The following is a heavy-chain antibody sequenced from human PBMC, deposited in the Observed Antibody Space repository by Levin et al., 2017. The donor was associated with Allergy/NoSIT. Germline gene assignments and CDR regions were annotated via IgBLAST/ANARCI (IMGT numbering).Heavy chain of an antibody. V-gene: IGHV3-30*04. Sequence: GGSLRLSCAASGFTFSSYAMHWVRQAPGKGLEWVAVISYDGSNKYYADSVKGRFTISRDNSKNTLYLQMNSLRAEDTAVYYCARGGLIDSSGYYLDYWGQGTLVTVSS. D-gene: IGHD3-22*01. CDR1: GFTFSSYA. J-gene: IGHJ4*02. CDR2: ISYDGSNK. CDR3: ARGGLIDSSGYYLDY.